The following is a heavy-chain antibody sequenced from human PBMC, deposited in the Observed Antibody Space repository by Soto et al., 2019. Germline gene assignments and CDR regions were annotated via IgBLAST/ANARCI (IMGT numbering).Heavy chain of an antibody. CDR2: INAGNGNT. CDR1: GYTFSSYA. CDR3: ARDRARIAARPSGSYNWFDP. D-gene: IGHD6-6*01. V-gene: IGHV1-3*01. Sequence: ASVKVSCKASGYTFSSYAMHWVRQAPGQRLEWMGWINAGNGNTKYSQKFQGRVTITRDTSASTAYMELSSLRSEDTAVYYCARDRARIAARPSGSYNWFDPWGQGTLVTVSS. J-gene: IGHJ5*02.